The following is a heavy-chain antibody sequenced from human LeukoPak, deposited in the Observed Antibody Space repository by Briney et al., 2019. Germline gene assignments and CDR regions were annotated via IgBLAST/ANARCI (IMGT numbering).Heavy chain of an antibody. D-gene: IGHD6-19*01. CDR2: INPNSGGT. J-gene: IGHJ6*02. Sequence: ASVKVSCTASGYTLTGYYMHWVRQAPGQGLEWMGWINPNSGGTNYAQKFQGRVTMTRDTSISTAYMELSRLRSDDTAVYYCARVMQSTRRGYYYYGMDVWGQGTTVTVSS. V-gene: IGHV1-2*02. CDR3: ARVMQSTRRGYYYYGMDV. CDR1: GYTLTGYY.